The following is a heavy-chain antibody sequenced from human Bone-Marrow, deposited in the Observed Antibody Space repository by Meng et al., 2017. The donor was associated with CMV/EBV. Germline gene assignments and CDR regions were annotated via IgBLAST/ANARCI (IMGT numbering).Heavy chain of an antibody. CDR2: IKQDGSEK. V-gene: IGHV3-7*01. CDR1: GFTFSSYE. CDR3: ARDRGYSSSSRLNY. Sequence: LSLTCAASGFTFSSYEMNWVRQAPGKGLEWVANIKQDGSEKYYVDSVKGRFTISRDNAKNSLYLQMNSLRAEDTAVYYCARDRGYSSSSRLNYWGQGTLVTVSS. J-gene: IGHJ4*02. D-gene: IGHD6-13*01.